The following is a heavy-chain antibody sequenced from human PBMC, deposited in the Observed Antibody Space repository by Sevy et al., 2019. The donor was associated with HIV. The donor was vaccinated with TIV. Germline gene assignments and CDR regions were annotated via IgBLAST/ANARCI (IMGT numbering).Heavy chain of an antibody. Sequence: GGSLRLSCTASGFTFGDYAMSWFRQAPGKGLEWVGFIRSKAYGGTTEYAASVKGRFTISRDDSKSIAYLKMNSLKTEDTAVYYCTRDRGGEYCSGGSCYPGSDYYYYGMDVWGQGTTVTVSS. CDR1: GFTFGDYA. D-gene: IGHD2-15*01. CDR2: IRSKAYGGTT. CDR3: TRDRGGEYCSGGSCYPGSDYYYYGMDV. V-gene: IGHV3-49*03. J-gene: IGHJ6*02.